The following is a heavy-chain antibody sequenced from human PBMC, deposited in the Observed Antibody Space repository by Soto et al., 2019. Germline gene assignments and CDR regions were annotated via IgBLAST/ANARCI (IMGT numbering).Heavy chain of an antibody. J-gene: IGHJ6*02. Sequence: EVQLVESGGGLVQPGGSLKVSCVASGFTFSGSGMHWVRQASGKGLEWVGRIRSKGYSYATAYAASVKGRFTISRDDSENTAYLQMDSLKTEDTAVYYCTRRAEGGMDVWGQGTTVTVS. V-gene: IGHV3-73*01. CDR2: IRSKGYSYAT. CDR1: GFTFSGSG. CDR3: TRRAEGGMDV.